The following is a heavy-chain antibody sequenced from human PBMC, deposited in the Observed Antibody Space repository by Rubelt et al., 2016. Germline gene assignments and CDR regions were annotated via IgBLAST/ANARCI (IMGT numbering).Heavy chain of an antibody. V-gene: IGHV5-51*01. CDR3: ARGYYYGSGRYSPYDAFDV. D-gene: IGHD3-10*01. CDR2: IYPGDSET. Sequence: PGKGLEWMGIIYPGDSETIYSPPFQGQVIISVDKFIDTAYLQWGSLKASDTAMYYCARGYYYGSGRYSPYDAFDVWGPGTKVTVSS. J-gene: IGHJ3*01.